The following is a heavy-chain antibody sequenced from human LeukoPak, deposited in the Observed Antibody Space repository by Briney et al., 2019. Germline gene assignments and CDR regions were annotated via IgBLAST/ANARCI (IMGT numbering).Heavy chain of an antibody. V-gene: IGHV1-46*01. CDR1: GYTFIDYY. CDR2: INPSGSYT. Sequence: GASVKVSCKASGYTFIDYYIHWVRQAPGQGLEWMGIINPSGSYTSYAQKFQGRVTMTRDTSTSTVYMELSSLRSEDTAVYYCARDNSGGSTWWFDPWGQGTLVTVSS. J-gene: IGHJ5*02. D-gene: IGHD2-15*01. CDR3: ARDNSGGSTWWFDP.